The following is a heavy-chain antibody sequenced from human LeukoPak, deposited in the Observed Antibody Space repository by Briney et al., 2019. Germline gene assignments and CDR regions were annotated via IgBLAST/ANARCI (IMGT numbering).Heavy chain of an antibody. CDR3: ARDPPARTYSSGLPGT. Sequence: SSETLSLTCTVSGGSISSGSYYWSWIRQPAGKGLEWIGRIYTSGSTNYNPSLKSRVTISVDTSKNQFSLKLSSVTAADTAVYYCARDPPARTYSSGLPGTWGQGTLVTVSS. CDR2: IYTSGST. V-gene: IGHV4-61*02. D-gene: IGHD6-19*01. J-gene: IGHJ5*02. CDR1: GGSISSGSYY.